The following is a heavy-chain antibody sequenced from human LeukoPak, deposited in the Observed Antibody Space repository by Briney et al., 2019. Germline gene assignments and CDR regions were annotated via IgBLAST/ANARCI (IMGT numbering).Heavy chain of an antibody. CDR3: ARGRTVTYYDFWSGNWFDP. V-gene: IGHV1-8*03. CDR2: MNPNSGNT. J-gene: IGHJ5*02. D-gene: IGHD3-3*01. CDR1: GYTFTSYD. Sequence: GASVKVSCKASGYTFTSYDINWVRQATGQGLEWMGWMNPNSGNTGYAQKFQGRVTITRNTSISTAYMELSSLRSEDTAVYYCARGRTVTYYDFWSGNWFDPWGQGTLVTVSS.